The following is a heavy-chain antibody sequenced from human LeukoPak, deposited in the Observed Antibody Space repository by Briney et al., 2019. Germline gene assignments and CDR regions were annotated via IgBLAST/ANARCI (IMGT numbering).Heavy chain of an antibody. V-gene: IGHV4-34*01. CDR3: ARGRRRLYYDSSGYFNFDY. CDR1: GGSFSGYY. J-gene: IGHJ4*02. D-gene: IGHD3-22*01. Sequence: SETLSLTCAVYGGSFSGYYWSWIRQPPGKGLEWIGEINHSGSTNYNPSLKSRVTISVDTSKNQFSLKLSSVTAADTAVYHCARGRRRLYYDSSGYFNFDYWGQGTLVTVSS. CDR2: INHSGST.